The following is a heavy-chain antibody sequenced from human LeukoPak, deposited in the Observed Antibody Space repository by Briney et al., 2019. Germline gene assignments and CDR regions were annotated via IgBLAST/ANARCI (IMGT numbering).Heavy chain of an antibody. V-gene: IGHV1-18*01. CDR2: ISAYNGNT. CDR3: ARDRDSSGLYGQDFDY. Sequence: GASVKVSCKASGYTFTSYGISWVRQAPGQGLEWMGWISAYNGNTNYAQKLQGRVTMTTDTSTSTAYMELRSLRSDDTAVYYCARDRDSSGLYGQDFDYWGQGTLVTVSS. D-gene: IGHD6-19*01. CDR1: GYTFTSYG. J-gene: IGHJ4*02.